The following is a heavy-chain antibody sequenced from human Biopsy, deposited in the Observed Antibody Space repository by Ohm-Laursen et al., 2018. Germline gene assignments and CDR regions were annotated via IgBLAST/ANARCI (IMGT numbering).Heavy chain of an antibody. CDR2: IFYTGII. J-gene: IGHJ5*02. V-gene: IGHV4-39*01. CDR3: ARHPTGFWFDP. CDR1: GGSVSSNTDY. Sequence: GTLSLTCTVSGGSVSSNTDYWAWLRQPPGKGLEWIGSIFYTGIIFYNPSLKSRVSISVDTSKNQFSLNLNSVTASDTALYYCARHPTGFWFDPWGHGTLVTVSS.